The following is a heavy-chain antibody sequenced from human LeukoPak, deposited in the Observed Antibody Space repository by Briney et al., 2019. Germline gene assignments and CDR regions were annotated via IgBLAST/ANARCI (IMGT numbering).Heavy chain of an antibody. D-gene: IGHD4-11*01. CDR1: GFTFSTYW. V-gene: IGHV3-7*01. CDR3: AKGGHYNFNY. J-gene: IGHJ4*02. CDR2: IKEDGSDK. Sequence: GGSLRLSCAASGFTFSTYWMKWVRQAPGKGLEWVASIKEDGSDKYYVDSVKGRFSISRDNAKNSLYLQMNSLRTEDTAVYYCAKGGHYNFNYWGQGTLVTVSS.